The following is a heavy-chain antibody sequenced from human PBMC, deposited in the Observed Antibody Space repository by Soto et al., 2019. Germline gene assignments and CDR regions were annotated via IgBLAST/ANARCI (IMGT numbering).Heavy chain of an antibody. Sequence: PGGSLRLSCAASGFTFSSYAMSWVRQAPGKGLEWVSGITGRGDSTYYADSVKGRFTISRDNSKNTLYLQMNSLSAEDTAVYYCAKVCYQSVTVVEGFDYWGQGIPVTVSS. J-gene: IGHJ4*02. V-gene: IGHV3-23*01. CDR2: ITGRGDST. CDR3: AKVCYQSVTVVEGFDY. CDR1: GFTFSSYA. D-gene: IGHD3-22*01.